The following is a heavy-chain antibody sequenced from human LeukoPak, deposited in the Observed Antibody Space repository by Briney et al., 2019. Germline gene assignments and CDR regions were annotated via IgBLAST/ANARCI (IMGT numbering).Heavy chain of an antibody. CDR3: ARNGYYSSSWYMNY. J-gene: IGHJ4*02. CDR2: INPNSGGT. Sequence: GASVKVSCKASGYTFTGYYMNWVRQAPGQGLEWMGWINPNSGGTNYAQKFQGRVTMTRDTSISTAYMELSRLRSDDTAVYYCARNGYYSSSWYMNYWGQGTLVTVSS. V-gene: IGHV1-2*02. D-gene: IGHD6-13*01. CDR1: GYTFTGYY.